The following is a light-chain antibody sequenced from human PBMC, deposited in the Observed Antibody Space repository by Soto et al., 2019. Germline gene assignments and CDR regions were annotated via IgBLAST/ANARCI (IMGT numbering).Light chain of an antibody. CDR1: QSVTSNY. V-gene: IGKV3-20*01. J-gene: IGKJ5*01. CDR3: QQYGSSPLT. Sequence: EIVLTQSPGTLSLSPGERATLSCGSSQSVTSNYLAWYQRKHGQAARLLIYGASRRATGVPDRFIGSGSGTDLTITISRLEPEDFEVYYCQQYGSSPLTFGQGTRLEIK. CDR2: GAS.